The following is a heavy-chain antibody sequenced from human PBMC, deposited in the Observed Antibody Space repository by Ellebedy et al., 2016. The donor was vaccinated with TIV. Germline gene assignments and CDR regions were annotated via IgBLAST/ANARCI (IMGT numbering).Heavy chain of an antibody. V-gene: IGHV3-11*01. Sequence: PGGSLRLSCVASGFTFSDYYMTWIRQAPGKGLECLSYIDGSGTIISYADSVKGRFTISRDNARNSLYLQMNSLRAEDTAVYYCTRDPRTTDYWGQGALVTVSS. J-gene: IGHJ4*02. CDR2: IDGSGTII. CDR1: GFTFSDYY. CDR3: TRDPRTTDY. D-gene: IGHD1-1*01.